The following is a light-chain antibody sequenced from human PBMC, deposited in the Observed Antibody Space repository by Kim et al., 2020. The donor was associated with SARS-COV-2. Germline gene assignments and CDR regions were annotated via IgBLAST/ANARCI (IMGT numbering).Light chain of an antibody. V-gene: IGLV2-18*02. CDR1: SSDVGSYTR. CDR2: EVS. Sequence: GQSFTISCTGTSSDVGSYTRVSWYQRPPGTAPKLMIYEVSNRPSGFPDRFSGSKSGNTASLTISGLQAEDEADYYCSSYTSSSTLVFGGGTQLTVL. CDR3: SSYTSSSTLV. J-gene: IGLJ2*01.